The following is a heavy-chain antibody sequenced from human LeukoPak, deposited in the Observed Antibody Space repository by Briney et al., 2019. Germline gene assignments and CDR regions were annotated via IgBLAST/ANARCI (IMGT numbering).Heavy chain of an antibody. D-gene: IGHD5-12*01. J-gene: IGHJ6*03. CDR1: GYTFTVYY. CDR2: INPNSGGT. V-gene: IGHV1-2*02. CDR3: ARGVATTNLPQYYYYMDV. Sequence: ASVKVSCKASGYTFTVYYMHWVRQAPGQGLEWMGWINPNSGGTNYAQKFQGRVTMTRDTSISTAYMELSRLRSDDTAVYYCARGVATTNLPQYYYYMDVWGKGTTVTVSS.